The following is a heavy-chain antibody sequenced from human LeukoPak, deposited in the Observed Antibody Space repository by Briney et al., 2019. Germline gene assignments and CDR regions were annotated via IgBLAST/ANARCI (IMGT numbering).Heavy chain of an antibody. V-gene: IGHV3-9*01. CDR2: ISWNSGSI. Sequence: GGSLRLSCAASGFTFDDYAMHWVRQAPGKGLEWVSGISWNSGSIGYADSVKGRFTISRDNAKNSLYLQMNSLRAEDTALYYCAKVSSGWSYYFDYWGQGTLVTVSS. CDR3: AKVSSGWSYYFDY. J-gene: IGHJ4*02. D-gene: IGHD6-19*01. CDR1: GFTFDDYA.